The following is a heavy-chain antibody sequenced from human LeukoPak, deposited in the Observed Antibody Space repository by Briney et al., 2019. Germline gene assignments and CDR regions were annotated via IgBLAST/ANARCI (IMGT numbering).Heavy chain of an antibody. CDR2: IYTSEST. CDR3: ARQRMEYDSWSETLEYYFDY. V-gene: IGHV4-4*09. Sequence: PSETLTLTCTVCGDSISSYYWSWLRQPPGKGQEWIGYIYTSESTNYNPSLKSRVTISVDTSKNQFSLQLSTVTAADTALYYCARQRMEYDSWSETLEYYFDYRGQGTLVTVSS. CDR1: GDSISSYY. D-gene: IGHD3-3*01. J-gene: IGHJ4*02.